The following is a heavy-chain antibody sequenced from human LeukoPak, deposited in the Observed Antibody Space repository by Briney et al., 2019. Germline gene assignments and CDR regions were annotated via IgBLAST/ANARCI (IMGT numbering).Heavy chain of an antibody. CDR3: ARVTYYYDSSGYYYDGAFDI. CDR2: ISAYNGNT. CDR1: GYTFTSYG. V-gene: IGHV1-18*01. D-gene: IGHD3-22*01. Sequence: ASVKVSCKASGYTFTSYGISWVRQAPGQGLEWMGWISAYNGNTNYAQKLQGRVTMTTDISTSTAYMELRSLRSDDTAVYYCARVTYYYDSSGYYYDGAFDIWGQGTMVTVSS. J-gene: IGHJ3*02.